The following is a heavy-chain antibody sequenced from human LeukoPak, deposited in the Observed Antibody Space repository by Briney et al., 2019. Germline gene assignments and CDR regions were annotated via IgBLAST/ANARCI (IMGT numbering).Heavy chain of an antibody. CDR3: ARVAAAGRRGGYGFDY. J-gene: IGHJ4*02. V-gene: IGHV6-1*01. Sequence: SQTLSLTCAISGDSVSSNTATWNWMRQSPSRGLEWLGRTYYRSKWYNDYAVSVKSRITINPDTSKNQFSLQLNSVTPEDTAVYYCARVAAAGRRGGYGFDYWGQGTLVTVSS. D-gene: IGHD6-13*01. CDR1: GDSVSSNTAT. CDR2: TYYRSKWYN.